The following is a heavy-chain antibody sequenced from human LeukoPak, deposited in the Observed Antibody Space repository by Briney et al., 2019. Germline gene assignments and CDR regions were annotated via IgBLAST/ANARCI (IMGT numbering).Heavy chain of an antibody. CDR2: ISSSSSYI. D-gene: IGHD1-26*01. Sequence: GGSLRLSCAASGFTFSSYSMNWVRQAPGKGLEWVSSISSSSSYIYYAASVQGRFTISRDNAKNSLYLQMNSLRAEDTAVYYCARGWWELYFRAYFDYWGQGTLVTVSS. CDR3: ARGWWELYFRAYFDY. V-gene: IGHV3-21*01. CDR1: GFTFSSYS. J-gene: IGHJ4*02.